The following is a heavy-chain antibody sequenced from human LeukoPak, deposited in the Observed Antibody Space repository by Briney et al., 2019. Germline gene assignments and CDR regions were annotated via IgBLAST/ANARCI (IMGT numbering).Heavy chain of an antibody. J-gene: IGHJ4*02. V-gene: IGHV1-2*02. CDR3: ARNPKYCSGGSCYYFDY. CDR1: GYTSTGYY. Sequence: ASVKVSCKASGYTSTGYYMHWVRQAPGQGLEWMGWINPNSGGTNYAQKFQGRVTMTRDTSISTAYMELSRLRSDDTAVYYCARNPKYCSGGSCYYFDYWGQGTLVTVSS. CDR2: INPNSGGT. D-gene: IGHD2-15*01.